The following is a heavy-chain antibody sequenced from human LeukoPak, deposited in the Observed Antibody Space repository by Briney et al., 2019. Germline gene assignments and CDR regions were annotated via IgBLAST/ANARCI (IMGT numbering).Heavy chain of an antibody. D-gene: IGHD5-24*01. CDR2: INWNGGST. Sequence: GGSLRLSCAASGFTFDDYGMSWVRQAPGKGLEWVSGINWNGGSTGYADSVKGRFTISRDNAKNSLYLQMNSLRAEDTALYYCAKDRDWYYFDYWGQGTLVTVSS. CDR3: AKDRDWYYFDY. J-gene: IGHJ4*02. V-gene: IGHV3-20*04. CDR1: GFTFDDYG.